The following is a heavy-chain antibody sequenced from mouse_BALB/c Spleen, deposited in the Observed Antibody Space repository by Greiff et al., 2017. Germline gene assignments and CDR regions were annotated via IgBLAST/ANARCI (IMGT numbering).Heavy chain of an antibody. CDR1: GDSITSGY. D-gene: IGHD1-1*01. V-gene: IGHV3-8*02. J-gene: IGHJ4*01. CDR2: ISYSGST. CDR3: ARGGTTVVENYAMDY. Sequence: VQLKESGPSLVKPSQTLSLTCSVTGDSITSGYWNWIRKFPGNKLEYMGYISYSGSTYYNPSLKSRISITRDTSKNQYYLQLNSVTTEDTATYYCARGGTTVVENYAMDYWGQGTSVTVSS.